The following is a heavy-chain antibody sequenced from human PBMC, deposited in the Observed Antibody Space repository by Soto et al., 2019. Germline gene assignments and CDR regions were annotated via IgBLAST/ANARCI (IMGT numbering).Heavy chain of an antibody. V-gene: IGHV5-10-1*01. CDR3: ARRRGYQYDDY. J-gene: IGHJ4*02. CDR1: GYSFTTYW. Sequence: GESLKISCKGSGYSFTTYWISWVRQMPGKGLEWMGRIDPSDSYTNYSPSFQGHVTISADKSISTAYLQWSSLKASDTAIYYCARRRGYQYDDYWGQGTLVTVSS. D-gene: IGHD5-18*01. CDR2: IDPSDSYT.